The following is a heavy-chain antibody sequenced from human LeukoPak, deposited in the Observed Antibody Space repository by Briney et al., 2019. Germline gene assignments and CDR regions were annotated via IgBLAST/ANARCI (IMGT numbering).Heavy chain of an antibody. CDR1: GFTFSSYS. D-gene: IGHD3-22*01. Sequence: PGGSLRLSCAASGFTFSSYSMNWVRQAPGKGLEWASYISSSSSTIYYADSVKGRFTISRDNAKNSLYLRMNSLRAEDTAVYYCARYYYDSSASPFDYWGQGTLVTVSS. J-gene: IGHJ4*02. V-gene: IGHV3-48*04. CDR2: ISSSSSTI. CDR3: ARYYYDSSASPFDY.